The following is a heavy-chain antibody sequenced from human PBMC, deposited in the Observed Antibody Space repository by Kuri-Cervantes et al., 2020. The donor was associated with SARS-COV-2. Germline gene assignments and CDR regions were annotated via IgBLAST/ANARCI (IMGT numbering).Heavy chain of an antibody. J-gene: IGHJ4*02. V-gene: IGHV3-30*02. CDR2: IWYGGSNK. CDR3: AKEAVRGDGFFDY. D-gene: IGHD5-24*01. CDR1: GFTFSSYG. Sequence: GESLKISCAAFGFTFSSYGMHWVRQAPGKGLEWVAVIWYGGSNKYYADSVKGRFTISRDNSKNTLYLQMNSLRAEDTAVYYCAKEAVRGDGFFDYWGQGTLVTVSS.